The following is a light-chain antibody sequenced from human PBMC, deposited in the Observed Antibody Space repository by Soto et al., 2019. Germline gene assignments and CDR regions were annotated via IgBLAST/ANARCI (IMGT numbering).Light chain of an antibody. CDR3: QQYDNLLT. Sequence: DIQITHSPSXXSAXXXXXXXITXQASQDISNYLNWYQQKPGKAPKLLIYDASNLETGVPSRFSGSGSGTDFTFTISSLQPEDIATYYCQQYDNLLTFGGGTKVDIK. CDR2: DAS. V-gene: IGKV1-33*01. J-gene: IGKJ4*01. CDR1: QDISNY.